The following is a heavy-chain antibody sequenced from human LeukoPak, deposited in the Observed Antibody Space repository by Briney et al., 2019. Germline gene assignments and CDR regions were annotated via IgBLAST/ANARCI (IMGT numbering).Heavy chain of an antibody. D-gene: IGHD5-24*01. J-gene: IGHJ4*02. Sequence: ASVTVSCKTSGGIFTSVGISWVRQAPGQGLEWMGWISAYNGNTNYAQNLQGRVTMTTDTPASTAYMELRSLTSDDTAIYYCARGGGYNDYWGQGTLVTVSS. CDR3: ARGGGYNDY. CDR2: ISAYNGNT. V-gene: IGHV1-18*01. CDR1: GGIFTSVG.